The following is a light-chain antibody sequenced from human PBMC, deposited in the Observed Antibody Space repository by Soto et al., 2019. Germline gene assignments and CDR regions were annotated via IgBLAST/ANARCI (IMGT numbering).Light chain of an antibody. CDR3: CSYAGSYSV. V-gene: IGLV2-11*01. J-gene: IGLJ1*01. CDR1: SSDVGGYNY. CDR2: DVS. Sequence: QSVLTQPRSVSGSPGQSVTISCTGTSSDVGGYNYVSWYQQHPGKAPKLMIYDVSKRPSGVPDRFSGSKSGNTASLTISGLQVEDEADYYCCSYAGSYSVLGTGTKVTVL.